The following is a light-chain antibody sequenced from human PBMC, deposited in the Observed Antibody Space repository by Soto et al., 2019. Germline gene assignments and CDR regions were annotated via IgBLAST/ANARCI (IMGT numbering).Light chain of an antibody. CDR1: SSDVGNYNL. CDR2: EGT. Sequence: QSALTQPASVSGSPGQSITISCTGTSSDVGNYNLVSWYQHHPGEAPKLMIYEGTKRPSGVSTRFSGSKSGNTASLTISGLQAEDEADYHCCSYAGSTTWVFGGGTKLTVL. J-gene: IGLJ3*02. V-gene: IGLV2-23*01. CDR3: CSYAGSTTWV.